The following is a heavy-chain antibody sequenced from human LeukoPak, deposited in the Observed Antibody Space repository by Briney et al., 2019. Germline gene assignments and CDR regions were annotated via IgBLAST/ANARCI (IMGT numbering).Heavy chain of an antibody. J-gene: IGHJ5*02. V-gene: IGHV1-18*01. CDR2: ISAYNGNT. Sequence: GASVKVSCKASGYTFSSYGISWVRQAPGQGLEWMGWISAYNGNTNYAQKFQGRVTMTTDTSTSTTYMEVRSLRSDDTAVYYCAGHGHDFWSGQNWFDPWGQGTLVTVSS. CDR3: AGHGHDFWSGQNWFDP. D-gene: IGHD3-3*01. CDR1: GYTFSSYG.